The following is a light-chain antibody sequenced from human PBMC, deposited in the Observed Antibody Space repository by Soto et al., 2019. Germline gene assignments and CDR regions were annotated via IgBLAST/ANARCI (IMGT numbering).Light chain of an antibody. J-gene: IGKJ4*01. CDR1: QSVSSY. CDR3: QQRSNWPFT. Sequence: EIVLTQSPATLSLSPGERATLSCRASQSVSSYLAWYQQKPGQAPRLLIYDASNRATGIPARFSGSGSGTDFTLPISSLEPEDFAVYYCQQRSNWPFTFGGGTKVEI. CDR2: DAS. V-gene: IGKV3-11*01.